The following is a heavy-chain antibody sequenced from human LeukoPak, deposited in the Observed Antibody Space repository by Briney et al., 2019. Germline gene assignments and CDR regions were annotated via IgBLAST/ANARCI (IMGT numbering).Heavy chain of an antibody. V-gene: IGHV4-39*02. Sequence: SETLSLTCTVSGGSISSSSYYWGWIRQPPGKGLEWIGSIYYSGSTYYNPSLKSRVTISVDTSKNQFSLKLSSVTAADTAVYYCARDGLSGYVYDYWGQGTLVTVSS. CDR2: IYYSGST. J-gene: IGHJ4*02. CDR3: ARDGLSGYVYDY. CDR1: GGSISSSSYY. D-gene: IGHD5-12*01.